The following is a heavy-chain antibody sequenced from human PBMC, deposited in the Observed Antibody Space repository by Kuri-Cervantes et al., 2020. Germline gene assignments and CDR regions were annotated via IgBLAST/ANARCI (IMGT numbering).Heavy chain of an antibody. CDR1: GFTFSSYG. Sequence: GESLKISCAASGFTFSSYGIHWVRQAPGKGPEWVAVIWYDGSNKYYTDSVKGRFTISRDNSKKTLYLQMNWLRAEDTAVYYCARDGSVAGTLDYYYGMDVWGQGTTVTVSS. CDR3: ARDGSVAGTLDYYYGMDV. CDR2: IWYDGSNK. D-gene: IGHD6-19*01. J-gene: IGHJ6*02. V-gene: IGHV3-33*01.